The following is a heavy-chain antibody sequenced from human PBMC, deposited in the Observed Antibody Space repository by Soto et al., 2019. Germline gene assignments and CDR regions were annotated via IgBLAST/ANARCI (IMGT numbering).Heavy chain of an antibody. CDR3: ARTRKFDFWRKGLDV. D-gene: IGHD3-3*01. CDR2: MHPNSGVS. Sequence: QVQLVQSGAEVKKPGASVRVSCKASGYTFTSNDITWVRQAPGQGLEWMGWMHPNSGVSGYAQRFQGRVTMTRNTSITTAHMELSSLTSEDTAVYYCARTRKFDFWRKGLDVWGQGTTVTVSS. J-gene: IGHJ6*02. CDR1: GYTFTSND. V-gene: IGHV1-8*01.